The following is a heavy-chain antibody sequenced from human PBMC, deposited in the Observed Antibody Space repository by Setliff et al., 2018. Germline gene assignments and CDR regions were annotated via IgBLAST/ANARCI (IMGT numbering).Heavy chain of an antibody. Sequence: SETLSLTCGVSGFSIYSGYYWGWIRQPPGKGLEWIGSIYHSGSTRFNPSLKSRVTISVDTSKNQFSLRLNSVTAADTAVYYCARRGLGSYYDGSDFLSFDYWGQGNLVTVSS. J-gene: IGHJ4*02. CDR2: IYHSGST. CDR1: GFSIYSGYY. D-gene: IGHD3-22*01. V-gene: IGHV4-38-2*01. CDR3: ARRGLGSYYDGSDFLSFDY.